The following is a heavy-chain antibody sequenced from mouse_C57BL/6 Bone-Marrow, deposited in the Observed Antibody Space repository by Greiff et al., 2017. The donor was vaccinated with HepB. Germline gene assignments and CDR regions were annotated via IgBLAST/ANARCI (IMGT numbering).Heavy chain of an antibody. CDR3: ARNYYGSSYEGAMDY. CDR1: GFSLTSYG. D-gene: IGHD1-1*01. V-gene: IGHV2-2*01. Sequence: VQGVESGPGLVQPSQSLSITCTVSGFSLTSYGVHWVRQSPGKGLEWLGVIWSGGSTDYNAAFISRLSISKDNSKSQVFFKMNSLQADDTAIYYCARNYYGSSYEGAMDYWGQGTSVTVSS. CDR2: IWSGGST. J-gene: IGHJ4*01.